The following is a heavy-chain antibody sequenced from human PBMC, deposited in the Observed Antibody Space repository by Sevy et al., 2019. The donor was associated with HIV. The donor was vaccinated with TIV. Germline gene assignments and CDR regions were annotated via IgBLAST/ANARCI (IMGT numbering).Heavy chain of an antibody. CDR2: IIPIFGTA. D-gene: IGHD6-13*01. CDR1: GGTFSSYA. CDR3: AREVAAAGHTYYFDY. Sequence: VKVSCKASGGTFSSYAISWVRQAPGQGLEWMGGIIPIFGTANYAQKFQGRVTITADASTSTAYMELSSLRSEDTAVYYCAREVAAAGHTYYFDYWGQGTLVTVSS. V-gene: IGHV1-69*13. J-gene: IGHJ4*02.